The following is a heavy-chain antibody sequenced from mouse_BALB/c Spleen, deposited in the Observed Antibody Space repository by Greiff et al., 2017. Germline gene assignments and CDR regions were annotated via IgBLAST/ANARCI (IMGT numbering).Heavy chain of an antibody. J-gene: IGHJ2*01. CDR2: IDPENGDT. CDR1: GFNIKDYY. V-gene: IGHV14-4*02. CDR3: NAGTGTYDY. Sequence: GQLQQSGAELVRSGASVKLSCTASGFNIKDYYMHWVKQRPEQGLEWIGWIDPENGDTEYAPKFQGKATMTADTSSNTAYLQLSSLTSEDTAVYYCNAGTGTYDYWGQGTTLTVSS. D-gene: IGHD4-1*01.